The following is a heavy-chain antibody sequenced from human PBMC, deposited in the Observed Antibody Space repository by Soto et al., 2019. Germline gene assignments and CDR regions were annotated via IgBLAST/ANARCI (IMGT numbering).Heavy chain of an antibody. V-gene: IGHV3-23*01. CDR3: AKAHSSSWSPAHFDY. CDR1: GFTFSSYA. D-gene: IGHD6-13*01. J-gene: IGHJ4*02. Sequence: PGGSLRLSCAASGFTFSSYAMSWVRQAPGKGLEWVSAISGSGGSTYYADSVKGRFTISRDNSKNTLYLQMNSLRAEDTAVYYCAKAHSSSWSPAHFDYWGQGTLVTVSS. CDR2: ISGSGGST.